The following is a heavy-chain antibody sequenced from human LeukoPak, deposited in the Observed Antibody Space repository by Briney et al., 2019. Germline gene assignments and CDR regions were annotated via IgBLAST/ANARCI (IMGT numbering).Heavy chain of an antibody. Sequence: SETLSLTCAVYGGSFSGYYWSWIRQPPGKGLEWIGEINHSGSTNYNPSLKSRVTISVDTSKNQFSLKLSSVTAADTAVYYCARGSGTGQQLGARNYYYYYMDVWGKGTTVTISS. CDR2: INHSGST. V-gene: IGHV4-34*01. J-gene: IGHJ6*03. D-gene: IGHD6-13*01. CDR1: GGSFSGYY. CDR3: ARGSGTGQQLGARNYYYYYMDV.